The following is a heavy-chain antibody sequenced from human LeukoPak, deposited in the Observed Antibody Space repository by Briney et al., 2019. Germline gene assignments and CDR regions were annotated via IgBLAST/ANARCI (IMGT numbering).Heavy chain of an antibody. CDR3: ARVLEGYSYGYEASFDY. CDR2: IYYSGST. J-gene: IGHJ4*02. D-gene: IGHD5-18*01. Sequence: SETLSLTCTVYGGSISSYYWSWIRQPPGKGLEWIGYIYYSGSTNYNPSLKSRVTISVDTSKNQFSLKLSSVTAADTAVYYCARVLEGYSYGYEASFDYWGQGTLVTVSS. CDR1: GGSISSYY. V-gene: IGHV4-59*01.